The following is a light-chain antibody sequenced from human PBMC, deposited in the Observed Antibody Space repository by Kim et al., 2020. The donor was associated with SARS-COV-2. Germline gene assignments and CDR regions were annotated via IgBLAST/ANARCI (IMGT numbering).Light chain of an antibody. J-gene: IGLJ2*01. CDR1: SLRSYY. CDR3: NSRDSNDNVV. CDR2: GKN. V-gene: IGLV3-19*01. Sequence: SSELTQDPAVSAALGQTVRITCQGASLRSYYATWYQQKPGQAPILVIYGKNNRPSGIPDRFSGSSSGNTASLTITGTQAGAEADYYCNSRDSNDNVVFGG.